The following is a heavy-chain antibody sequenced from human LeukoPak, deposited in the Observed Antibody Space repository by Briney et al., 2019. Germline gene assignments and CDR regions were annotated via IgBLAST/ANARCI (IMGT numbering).Heavy chain of an antibody. CDR1: GFSFNSDW. V-gene: IGHV3-7*01. CDR2: IEHDESEK. Sequence: GGSLRLSCAASGFSFNSDWMDWVRQAPGKGLEWVSNIEHDESEKNYLDSVKGRFTISRDNAQNSLYLQMNGLRVEDTAVYYCTRRLDDWGQGTLVTVSS. CDR3: TRRLDD. D-gene: IGHD3-16*01. J-gene: IGHJ4*02.